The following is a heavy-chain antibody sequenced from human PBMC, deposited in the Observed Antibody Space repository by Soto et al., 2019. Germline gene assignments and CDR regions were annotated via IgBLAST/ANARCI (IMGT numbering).Heavy chain of an antibody. CDR1: GASISNAY. CDR3: ARDNIVSKGYGMDV. D-gene: IGHD5-12*01. V-gene: IGHV4-4*07. CDR2: IHSSGTF. J-gene: IGHJ6*02. Sequence: SETLSLTCTVSGASISNAYWSWIRQAAGKRLEWIGRIHSSGTFNYNPSLKSRVSISRDTSKNQISLKLSPVTAADTAVYYCARDNIVSKGYGMDVWGQGTTVTVSS.